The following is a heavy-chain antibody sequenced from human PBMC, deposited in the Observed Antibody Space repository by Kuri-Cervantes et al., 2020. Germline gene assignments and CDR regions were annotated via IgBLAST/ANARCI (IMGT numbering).Heavy chain of an antibody. Sequence: GESLKISCAASGFTFSSYAMSWVRQAPGKGLEWVSAISGSGGSTYYADSVKGRFTISRDNSKNTLYLQMNSLRAEDTAVYYCARGGYCSGGSCYQTAYYYYYMDVWGKGTTVTVSS. CDR1: GFTFSSYA. D-gene: IGHD2-15*01. CDR3: ARGGYCSGGSCYQTAYYYYYMDV. CDR2: ISGSGGST. J-gene: IGHJ6*03. V-gene: IGHV3-23*01.